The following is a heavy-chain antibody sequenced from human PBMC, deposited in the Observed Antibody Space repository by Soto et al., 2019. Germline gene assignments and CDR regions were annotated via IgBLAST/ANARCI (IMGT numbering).Heavy chain of an antibody. J-gene: IGHJ4*02. Sequence: GASVKVSCKASGGTFSSYAISWVRQAPGQGLEWMGGIIPIFGTANYAQKFQGRVTITADESTSTAYMELNSLRAEDTAVYYCAKDTDDYVWGSYRSSFDYWGQGTLVTVSS. V-gene: IGHV1-69*13. CDR3: AKDTDDYVWGSYRSSFDY. CDR2: IIPIFGTA. CDR1: GGTFSSYA. D-gene: IGHD3-16*02.